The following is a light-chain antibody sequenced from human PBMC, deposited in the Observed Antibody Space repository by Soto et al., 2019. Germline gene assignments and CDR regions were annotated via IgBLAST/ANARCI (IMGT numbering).Light chain of an antibody. V-gene: IGKV3-15*01. Sequence: EIVMTQSPATLSVSPGERATLSCRASQSVSSNLAWYQQKPGQAPRLLIYGVSTSATGIPARFSGNGSGREFTLTISSLQSEDFAVYYCQQYNNWPHTCSQGTKVEIK. CDR3: QQYNNWPHT. CDR1: QSVSSN. CDR2: GVS. J-gene: IGKJ1*01.